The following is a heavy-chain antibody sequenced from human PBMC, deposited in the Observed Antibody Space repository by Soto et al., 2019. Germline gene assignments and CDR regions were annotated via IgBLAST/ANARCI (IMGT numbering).Heavy chain of an antibody. Sequence: PSETLSLTCTVSGGSISSSNWWSWVRQPPGKGLEWIGYIYYSGSTNYNPSLKSRVTISVDTSKNQFSLKLSSVTAADTAVYYCARDSRSSWYSDNWFDPWGQGTLVTVSS. CDR1: GGSISSSNW. D-gene: IGHD6-13*01. V-gene: IGHV4-4*02. J-gene: IGHJ5*02. CDR3: ARDSRSSWYSDNWFDP. CDR2: IYYSGST.